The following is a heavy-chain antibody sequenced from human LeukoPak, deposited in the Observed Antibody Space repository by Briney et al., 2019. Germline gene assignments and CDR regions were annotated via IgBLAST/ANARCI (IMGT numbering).Heavy chain of an antibody. CDR2: INHSGST. CDR3: ARSGYSYGLDY. J-gene: IGHJ4*02. V-gene: IGHV4-34*01. Sequence: SETLSLTCTVSGGSISSYYWSWIRQPPGKGLEWIGEINHSGSTNYNPSLKSRVTISVDTSKNQFSLKLSSVTAADTAVYYCARSGYSYGLDYWGQGTLVTVSS. CDR1: GGSISSYY. D-gene: IGHD5-18*01.